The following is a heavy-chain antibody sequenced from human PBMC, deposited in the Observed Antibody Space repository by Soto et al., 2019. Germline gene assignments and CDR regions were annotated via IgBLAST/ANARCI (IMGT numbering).Heavy chain of an antibody. CDR3: ARPPPGIAAAGNYYYYYYMDV. CDR1: GGSISSSSYY. Sequence: SETLSLTCTVSGGSISSSSYYWGWIRQPPGKGLEWIGSIYYSGSTYYNPSLKSRVTISVDTSKNQFSLKLSSVTAADTAVYYCARPPPGIAAAGNYYYYYYMDVWGKGTTVTVSS. CDR2: IYYSGST. D-gene: IGHD6-13*01. V-gene: IGHV4-39*01. J-gene: IGHJ6*03.